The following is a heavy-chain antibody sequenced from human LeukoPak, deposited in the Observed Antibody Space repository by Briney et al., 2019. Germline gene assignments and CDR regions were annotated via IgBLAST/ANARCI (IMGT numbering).Heavy chain of an antibody. J-gene: IGHJ4*02. V-gene: IGHV4-31*11. Sequence: SETLSLTCAVYGGSFSGYYWSWIRQHPGKGLEWIGYIYYSGSTYYNPSLKSRVTISVDTSKNQFSLKLSSVTAADTAVYYCARSPSGPTTVVTPAPINWGQGTLVTVSS. CDR3: ARSPSGPTTVVTPAPIN. CDR1: GGSFSGYY. D-gene: IGHD4-23*01. CDR2: IYYSGST.